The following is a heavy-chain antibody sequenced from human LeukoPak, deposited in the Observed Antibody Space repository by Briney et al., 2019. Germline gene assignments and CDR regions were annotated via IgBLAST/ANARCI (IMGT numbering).Heavy chain of an antibody. CDR3: ARVNYDSSGPDAFDI. J-gene: IGHJ3*02. CDR1: GFTFSSYE. V-gene: IGHV3-48*03. CDR2: ISSSGSTI. Sequence: PGGSLRLSCAASGFTFSSYEMNWVRQAPGKGLEWVSYISSSGSTIYYADSVKGRFTISRDNAKNSLYLQMNSLRAEDTAVYYCARVNYDSSGPDAFDIWGQGTMVTVSS. D-gene: IGHD3-22*01.